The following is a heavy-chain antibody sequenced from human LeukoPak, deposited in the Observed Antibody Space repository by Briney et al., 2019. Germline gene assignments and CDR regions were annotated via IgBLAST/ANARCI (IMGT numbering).Heavy chain of an antibody. CDR3: ARGSDGYSGYGQYFDY. Sequence: PSETLSLTCTVSGGSISSSSYYWGWIRQPPGKGLEWIGSIYYSGSTYYNPSLKSRVTISVDTSKNQFSLKLSSVTAADTAVYYCARGSDGYSGYGQYFDYWGQGTLVTVSS. CDR1: GGSISSSSYY. D-gene: IGHD5-12*01. V-gene: IGHV4-39*07. CDR2: IYYSGST. J-gene: IGHJ4*02.